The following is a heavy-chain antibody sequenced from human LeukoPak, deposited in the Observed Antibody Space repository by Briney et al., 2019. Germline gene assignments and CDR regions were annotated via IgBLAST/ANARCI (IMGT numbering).Heavy chain of an antibody. CDR2: ISSSSSYI. CDR1: GFTFSSYS. V-gene: IGHV3-21*01. J-gene: IGHJ6*02. D-gene: IGHD2-21*02. CDR3: AREPVAYCGGDCYLPHYYYGMDV. Sequence: GGSLRLSCAASGFTFSSYSMNWVRQAPGKGLEWVSSISSSSSYIYYADSVKGRFTISRDNAKNSLYLQMNSLRAEDTAVYYCAREPVAYCGGDCYLPHYYYGMDVWGQGTTVPVSS.